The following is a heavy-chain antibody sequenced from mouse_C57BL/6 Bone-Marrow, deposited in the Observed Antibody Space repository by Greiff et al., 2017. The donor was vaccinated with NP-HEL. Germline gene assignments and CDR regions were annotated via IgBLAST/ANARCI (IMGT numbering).Heavy chain of an antibody. CDR2: INPNNGGT. J-gene: IGHJ4*01. D-gene: IGHD1-1*01. Sequence: EVKLQQSGPELVKPGASVKISCKASGYTFTDYYMNWVKQSHGKSLEWIGDINPNNGGTSYNQKFKGKATLTVDKSSSTAYMELRSLTSEDSAVYYCAREITTVSYAMDYWGQGTSVTVSS. CDR3: AREITTVSYAMDY. CDR1: GYTFTDYY. V-gene: IGHV1-26*01.